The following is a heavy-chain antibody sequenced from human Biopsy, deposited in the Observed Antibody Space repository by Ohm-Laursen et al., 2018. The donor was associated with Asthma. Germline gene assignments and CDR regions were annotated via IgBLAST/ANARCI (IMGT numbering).Heavy chain of an antibody. CDR2: SDHRGNT. CDR1: GAYIGTPDYH. J-gene: IGHJ6*02. V-gene: IGHV4-30-4*02. D-gene: IGHD3-3*01. CDR3: ARGPEWSGLDI. Sequence: SDTLSLTCTVSGAYIGTPDYHWSWIRQSPGKGLEWIGESDHRGNTNINPTLKSRVTISKDKSANEFSLKMRSVTAADTAIYYCARGPEWSGLDIWGQGTTVTVSS.